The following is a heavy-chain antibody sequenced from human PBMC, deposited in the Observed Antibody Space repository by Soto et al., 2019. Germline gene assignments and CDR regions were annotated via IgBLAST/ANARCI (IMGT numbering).Heavy chain of an antibody. Sequence: QVHLVQSGAEVKKPGASVKVSCQGSGYAFTTYGITWVRQATGQGLEWMGWISAHNGNTNYAQKLQGRVTVTRDTSTSTAYMELRSLRYAGTAVYYCARGRYGDYWGQGALVTVSS. CDR1: GYAFTTYG. CDR2: ISAHNGNT. J-gene: IGHJ4*02. CDR3: ARGRYGDY. D-gene: IGHD1-1*01. V-gene: IGHV1-18*01.